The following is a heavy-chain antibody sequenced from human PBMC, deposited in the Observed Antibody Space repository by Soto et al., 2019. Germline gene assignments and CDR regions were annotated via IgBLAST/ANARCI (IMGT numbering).Heavy chain of an antibody. Sequence: SETLSLTCTVSGGSIISDYWSWILQPPGKGLEWIGYIYYSGSTNYNPSLKSRVTISVDTSKNQFSLKLSSVTAADTAVYYCARLDCYDSSCYYAKDCYGMDVWGQGTTVTVSS. V-gene: IGHV4-59*08. CDR2: IYYSGST. CDR1: GGSIISDY. CDR3: ARLDCYDSSCYYAKDCYGMDV. J-gene: IGHJ6*02. D-gene: IGHD3-22*01.